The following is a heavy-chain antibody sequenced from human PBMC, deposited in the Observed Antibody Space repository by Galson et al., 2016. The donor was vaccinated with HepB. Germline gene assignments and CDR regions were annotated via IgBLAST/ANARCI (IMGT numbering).Heavy chain of an antibody. D-gene: IGHD5-18*01. J-gene: IGHJ4*02. Sequence: TLSLTCTVSGASVSSAGHNWHWIRQRPGKGLEWIGYIYYVGSPYYSPSLKSRISMSLDMSKNQFSLSLRSVTAADTALYYCARDAGYSFGLGFFVNWGQGTLVTVSS. CDR2: IYYVGSP. V-gene: IGHV4-31*03. CDR3: ARDAGYSFGLGFFVN. CDR1: GASVSSAGHN.